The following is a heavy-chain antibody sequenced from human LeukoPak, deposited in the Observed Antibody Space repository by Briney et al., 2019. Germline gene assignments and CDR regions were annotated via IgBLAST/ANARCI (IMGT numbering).Heavy chain of an antibody. CDR2: IYYSGST. CDR3: AKGVMVTATYFQH. V-gene: IGHV4-39*01. D-gene: IGHD2-21*02. J-gene: IGHJ1*01. Sequence: SETLSLTCTVSGGSISSSSYYWGWIRQPPGKGLEWIGSIYYSGSTYYNPSLKSRVTISVDTSKNQFSLKLSSVTAADTAVYYCAKGVMVTATYFQHWGQGTLVTVSS. CDR1: GGSISSSSYY.